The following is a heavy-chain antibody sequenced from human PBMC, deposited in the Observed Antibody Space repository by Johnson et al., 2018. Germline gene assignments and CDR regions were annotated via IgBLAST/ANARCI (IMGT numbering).Heavy chain of an antibody. D-gene: IGHD2-8*01. CDR3: GKDPHRLVLMTYARMDA. CDR2: VSYDGNNK. Sequence: QVQLVQSGGGVVQPGRSLRLSCAASGFTFSSHGIHWVRQAPGKGLEWVAVVSYDGNNKHYGDAVKGRFTISRDNAKNTVYLQMNSLVTEDTATYYCGKDPHRLVLMTYARMDAWGRGTAVIVSS. CDR1: GFTFSSHG. J-gene: IGHJ6*02. V-gene: IGHV3-30*18.